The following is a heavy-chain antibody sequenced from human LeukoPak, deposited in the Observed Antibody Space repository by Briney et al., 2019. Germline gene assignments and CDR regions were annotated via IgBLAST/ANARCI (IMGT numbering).Heavy chain of an antibody. Sequence: PSETLSLTCTVSGYSISSGYYWGWIRQPPGKGLEWIGSIYHSGSTYYNPSLKSRVTISVDTSKNQFSLKLSSVTAADTAVYYCARAHMITLYYYYYYMDVWGKGTTVTVSS. CDR2: IYHSGST. D-gene: IGHD3-16*01. CDR3: ARAHMITLYYYYYYMDV. J-gene: IGHJ6*03. CDR1: GYSISSGYY. V-gene: IGHV4-38-2*02.